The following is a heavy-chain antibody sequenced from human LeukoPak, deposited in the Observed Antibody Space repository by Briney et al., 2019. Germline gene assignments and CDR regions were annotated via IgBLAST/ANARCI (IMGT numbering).Heavy chain of an antibody. V-gene: IGHV3-7*01. J-gene: IGHJ4*02. CDR2: IKQDGSAK. D-gene: IGHD1-26*01. CDR1: GFTVSSNY. CDR3: AREGVVGATANHYDY. Sequence: GGSLRLSCAASGFTVSSNYMSWVRQAPGKGLEWVANIKQDGSAKYYVDSVKGRFTISRDNAKNSLYLQMNSLRAEDTGVYYCAREGVVGATANHYDYWGQGSLVTVSS.